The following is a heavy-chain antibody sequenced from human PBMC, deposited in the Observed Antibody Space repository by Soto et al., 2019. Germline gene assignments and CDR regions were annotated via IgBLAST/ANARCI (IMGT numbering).Heavy chain of an antibody. D-gene: IGHD3-22*01. CDR1: GGSISSGGYY. CDR3: ARGTRYYDSSGYGVDFDY. V-gene: IGHV4-31*03. Sequence: QVQLQESGPGLVKPSQTLSLTCTVSGGSISSGGYYWSWIRQHPGKGLEWIGYIYYSGSTYYNPSLKSRVTISVDRSKNQFCLKLSSVAAADTAVYYCARGTRYYDSSGYGVDFDYWGQGTLVTVSS. J-gene: IGHJ4*02. CDR2: IYYSGST.